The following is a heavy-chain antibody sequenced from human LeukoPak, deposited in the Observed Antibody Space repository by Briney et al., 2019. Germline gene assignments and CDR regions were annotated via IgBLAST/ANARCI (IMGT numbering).Heavy chain of an antibody. Sequence: GGSLRLSCAASGFTASSNYMSWVRQAPGKGLEWVSVIYSGGSTYYADSVKGRFTISRDNSKNTLYLQMNSLRAEDTAVYYCARDHYDILTGYDYYGMDVWGQGTTVTVSS. J-gene: IGHJ6*02. CDR3: ARDHYDILTGYDYYGMDV. V-gene: IGHV3-66*01. CDR2: IYSGGST. D-gene: IGHD3-9*01. CDR1: GFTASSNY.